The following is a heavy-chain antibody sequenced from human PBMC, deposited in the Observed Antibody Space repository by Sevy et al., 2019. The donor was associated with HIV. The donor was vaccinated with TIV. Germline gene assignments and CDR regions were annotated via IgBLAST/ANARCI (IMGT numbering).Heavy chain of an antibody. CDR3: ARGRDYGNFDY. Sequence: GGSLRLSCAASGFNFSIYGMHWVRQAPGKGLEWVALIWYVGSNKYYVDSVKGRFTIFRDNSKNTVYLQMNSLRAEDTAVYYCARGRDYGNFDYWGRGTLVTVSS. CDR2: IWYVGSNK. V-gene: IGHV3-33*01. CDR1: GFNFSIYG. D-gene: IGHD4-17*01. J-gene: IGHJ4*02.